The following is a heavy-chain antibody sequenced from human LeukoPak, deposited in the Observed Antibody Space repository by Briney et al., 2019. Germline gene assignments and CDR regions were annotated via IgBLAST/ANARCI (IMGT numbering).Heavy chain of an antibody. V-gene: IGHV4-34*01. CDR2: INHSGST. CDR3: AKSGSRGWYEYYFDY. CDR1: GGSFSGYY. J-gene: IGHJ4*02. Sequence: ASETLSLTCAVYGGSFSGYYWSWIRQPPGKGLEWIGEINHSGSTNYNPSLKSRVTISVDTSKNQFSLKLSSVTAADTALYYCAKSGSRGWYEYYFDYWGQGTLVTVSS. D-gene: IGHD6-19*01.